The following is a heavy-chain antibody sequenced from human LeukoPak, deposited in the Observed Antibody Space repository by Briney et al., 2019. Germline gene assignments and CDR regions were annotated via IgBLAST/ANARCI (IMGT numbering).Heavy chain of an antibody. J-gene: IGHJ4*02. D-gene: IGHD5-12*01. Sequence: PGGSLRLSCAASGLTFSDHYMTWIRQAPGKGPEWVSYITSSGDSVSYADSVKGRFTISRDNAKNSLSLQMNSLRAEDTAVYYCVRDGGVSGYDLLDYWGQGTLVTVSS. CDR2: ITSSGDSV. CDR1: GLTFSDHY. V-gene: IGHV3-11*04. CDR3: VRDGGVSGYDLLDY.